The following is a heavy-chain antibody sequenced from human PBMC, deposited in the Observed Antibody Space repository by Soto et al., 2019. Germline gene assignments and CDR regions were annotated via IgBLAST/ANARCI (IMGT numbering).Heavy chain of an antibody. V-gene: IGHV3-23*01. D-gene: IGHD6-13*01. CDR3: AKGLINGRWYAAD. J-gene: IGHJ4*02. CDR2: ITDSGTGT. Sequence: EVHLLESGGGLVQPGESLRLSCGASGFTFSSCVMSWVRQAPGKGLEWVSCITDSGTGTYYADSVEGRFTISRDNSKNTMYLQMNNLRAEDTGVYYCAKGLINGRWYAADWGQGTLVTVSS. CDR1: GFTFSSCV.